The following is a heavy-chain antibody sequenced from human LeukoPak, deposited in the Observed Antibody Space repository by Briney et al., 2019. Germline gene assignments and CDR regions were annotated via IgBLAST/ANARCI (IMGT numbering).Heavy chain of an antibody. Sequence: PSQTLSLTCTVSGGSISSGVNYWSWIRQHPGKGLEWIGYIYHGGTTYYNPSLKSRIVMSVDTSTNQFSLKLSSVTAADTAVYYCTRWETGGGKFDYWGQGTLVTVSS. D-gene: IGHD1-26*01. J-gene: IGHJ4*02. V-gene: IGHV4-30-4*01. CDR3: TRWETGGGKFDY. CDR2: IYHGGTT. CDR1: GGSISSGVNY.